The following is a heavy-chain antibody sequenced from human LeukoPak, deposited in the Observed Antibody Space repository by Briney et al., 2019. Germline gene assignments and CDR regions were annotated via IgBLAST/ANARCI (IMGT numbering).Heavy chain of an antibody. CDR1: GGSISSSSYY. CDR2: IYYSGST. CDR3: ARQPKTGIAVAGNCDY. J-gene: IGHJ4*02. V-gene: IGHV4-39*01. Sequence: SETLSLTCTVSGGSISSSSYYWGWIRQPPGKGLEWIGSIYYSGSTYYNPSLKSRVTISVDTSKNQFSLKLSSVTAADTAVYYCARQPKTGIAVAGNCDYWGQGTLVTVSS. D-gene: IGHD6-19*01.